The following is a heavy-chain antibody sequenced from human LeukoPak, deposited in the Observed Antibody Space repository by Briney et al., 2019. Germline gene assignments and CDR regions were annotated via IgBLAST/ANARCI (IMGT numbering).Heavy chain of an antibody. CDR3: ARHGFLEWLSFFDY. V-gene: IGHV4-30-2*01. Sequence: SETLSLTCTVSGGSISSGGYYWSWIRQPPGKGLEWIGYIYHSGSTNYNPSLKSRVTISVDTSKNQFSLKLSSVTAADTAVYYCARHGFLEWLSFFDYWGQGTLVTVSS. CDR1: GGSISSGGYY. D-gene: IGHD3-3*01. CDR2: IYHSGST. J-gene: IGHJ4*02.